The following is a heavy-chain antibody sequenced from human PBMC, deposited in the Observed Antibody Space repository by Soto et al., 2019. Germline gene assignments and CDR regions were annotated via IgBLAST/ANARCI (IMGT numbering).Heavy chain of an antibody. J-gene: IGHJ5*02. D-gene: IGHD1-1*01. Sequence: PGGSLRLSCAASGFTFSSYSMNWVRQAPGKGLEWVSYISSSSSTIYYADSVKSRFTISRDNAKNSLYLQMNSLRDEDTAVYYCAREWNPLNWFDPWGQGTLVTVSS. CDR3: AREWNPLNWFDP. V-gene: IGHV3-48*02. CDR1: GFTFSSYS. CDR2: ISSSSSTI.